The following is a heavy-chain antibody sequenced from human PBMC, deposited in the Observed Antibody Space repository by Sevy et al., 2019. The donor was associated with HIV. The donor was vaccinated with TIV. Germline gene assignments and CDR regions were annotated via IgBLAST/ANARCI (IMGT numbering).Heavy chain of an antibody. D-gene: IGHD3-22*01. CDR1: GLTFSIYN. V-gene: IGHV3-21*01. Sequence: GGSLRLSCAASGLTFSIYNMNWVRQAPGKGLEWVSSISPTGTYTYYADSVRGRFTISRDNAENSLFLQMNSLRAEDTAVYYCAREAIDSTPYPLDYWGQGTLVTVSS. CDR2: ISPTGTYT. J-gene: IGHJ4*02. CDR3: AREAIDSTPYPLDY.